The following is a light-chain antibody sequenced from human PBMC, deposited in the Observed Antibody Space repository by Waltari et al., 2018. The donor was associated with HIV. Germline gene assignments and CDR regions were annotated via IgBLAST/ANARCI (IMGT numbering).Light chain of an antibody. J-gene: IGKJ2*01. CDR2: GAS. CDR3: QHCGDASNT. V-gene: IGKV3-20*01. CDR1: QIIGNAY. Sequence: EIVLTQSPGTLSLSPGERATLSCRASQIIGNAYLAWYQQKPGQAPRLLISGASSRANGVPDRCSGSGSETDFTLTISRLEPEDFAVYYCQHCGDASNTFGQGTKLEV.